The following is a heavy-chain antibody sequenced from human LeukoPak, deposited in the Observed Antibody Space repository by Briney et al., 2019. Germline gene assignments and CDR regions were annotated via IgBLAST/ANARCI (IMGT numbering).Heavy chain of an antibody. D-gene: IGHD2-2*01. V-gene: IGHV4-59*08. Sequence: SETLSLTCTVSGGSISSYYWSWIRQPPGKGLEGIGYIYYSGSTNYNPSLKSRVTISVDTSKNQFSLKLSPVTAADTAVYYCASSVYCSSTSCPDEGYYYMDVWGKGTTVTVSS. J-gene: IGHJ6*03. CDR1: GGSISSYY. CDR3: ASSVYCSSTSCPDEGYYYMDV. CDR2: IYYSGST.